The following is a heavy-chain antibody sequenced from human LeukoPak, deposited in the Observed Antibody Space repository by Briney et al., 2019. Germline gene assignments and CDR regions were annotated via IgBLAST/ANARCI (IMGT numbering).Heavy chain of an antibody. Sequence: GGSLRLSCAASGFSFSTYGMHWVRQAPGKGLEWVAFIRYDGSNKYYADSVKGRFTISRDNSRNTLYLQMNSLRAEDTAVYYCARDSSGDYGYYYMDVWGKGTTVTVSS. CDR1: GFSFSTYG. J-gene: IGHJ6*03. D-gene: IGHD4-17*01. V-gene: IGHV3-30*02. CDR3: ARDSSGDYGYYYMDV. CDR2: IRYDGSNK.